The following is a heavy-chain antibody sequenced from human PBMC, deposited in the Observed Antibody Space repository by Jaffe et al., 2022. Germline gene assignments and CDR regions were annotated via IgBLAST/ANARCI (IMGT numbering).Heavy chain of an antibody. CDR1: GYTFTGYY. CDR2: INPNSGGT. D-gene: IGHD3-10*01. CDR3: ASEANYYGSGSYYYYYMDV. Sequence: QVQLVQSGAEVKKPGASVKVSCKASGYTFTGYYMHWVRQAPGQGLEWMGWINPNSGGTNYAQKFQGRVTMTRDTSISTAYMELSRLRSDDTAVYYCASEANYYGSGSYYYYYMDVWGKGTTVTVSS. J-gene: IGHJ6*03. V-gene: IGHV1-2*02.